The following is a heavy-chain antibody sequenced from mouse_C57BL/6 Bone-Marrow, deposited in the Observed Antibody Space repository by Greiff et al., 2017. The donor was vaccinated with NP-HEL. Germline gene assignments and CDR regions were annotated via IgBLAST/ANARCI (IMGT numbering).Heavy chain of an antibody. V-gene: IGHV1-62-2*01. J-gene: IGHJ4*01. CDR3: ARHASYDGYPLWLRRRGYAMDY. CDR1: GYTFTEYT. Sequence: VQLQQSGAELVKPGASVKLSCKASGYTFTEYTIHWVKQRSGQGLEWIGWFYPGSGSIKYNEKFKDKATLTADKSSSTVYMELSRLTSEDSAVYFCARHASYDGYPLWLRRRGYAMDYWGQGTSVTVSS. D-gene: IGHD2-3*01. CDR2: FYPGSGSI.